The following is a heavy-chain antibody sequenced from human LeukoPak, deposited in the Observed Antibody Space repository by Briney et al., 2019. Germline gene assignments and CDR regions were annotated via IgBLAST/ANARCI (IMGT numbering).Heavy chain of an antibody. V-gene: IGHV1-2*02. CDR3: ARAHRSYGYYYYMDV. D-gene: IGHD1-26*01. CDR1: GYTFTGYY. CDR2: INPNSGGT. Sequence: ASVTVSCKASGYTFTGYYMHWVRQAPGQGLEWMGWINPNSGGTNYAQKFQGRVTMTRDTSISTAYMELSRLRSDDTAVYYCARAHRSYGYYYYMDVWGKGTTVTVSS. J-gene: IGHJ6*03.